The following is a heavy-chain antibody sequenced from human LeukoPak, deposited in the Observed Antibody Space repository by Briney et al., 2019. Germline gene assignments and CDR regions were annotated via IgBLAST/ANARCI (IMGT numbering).Heavy chain of an antibody. Sequence: SETLSLTCTVSGGSISSSSYYWGWIRQPPGTGLEWIVSIYYSGSAYYNPSLKSRVTISVDTSKNQFSLKLSSVTAADTAVYYCARLGSSSSGDYWGQGTLVTVSS. V-gene: IGHV4-39*01. CDR2: IYYSGSA. CDR1: GGSISSSSYY. D-gene: IGHD6-6*01. CDR3: ARLGSSSSGDY. J-gene: IGHJ4*02.